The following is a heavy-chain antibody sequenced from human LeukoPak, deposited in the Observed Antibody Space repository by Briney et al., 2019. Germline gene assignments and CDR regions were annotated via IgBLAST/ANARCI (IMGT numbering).Heavy chain of an antibody. D-gene: IGHD2-2*01. CDR2: ISYDGSNK. CDR1: GFTFSSYG. V-gene: IGHV3-33*05. CDR3: ANFHCSSTSCHLSGYFQH. Sequence: GGSLRLSCAASGFTFSSYGMHWVRQAPGKGLEWVAVISYDGSNKYYADSVKGRFTISRDNAKNSLYLQMNSLRAEDTAVYYCANFHCSSTSCHLSGYFQHWGQGTLVTVSS. J-gene: IGHJ1*01.